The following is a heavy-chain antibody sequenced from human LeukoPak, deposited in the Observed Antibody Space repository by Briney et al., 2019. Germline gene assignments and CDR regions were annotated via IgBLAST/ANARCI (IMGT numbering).Heavy chain of an antibody. CDR3: ARDYYDRSGYYYGFDY. V-gene: IGHV1-69*01. CDR1: GGTFSSYA. Sequence: SVKLSCKASGGTFSSYAISWVRQAPRQGLEWMGGIIPNFCTANYAQKYQGRVTVAADESTSTAYMEMSSLRSEDMAVYYCARDYYDRSGYYYGFDYWGQGTLVTVSS. J-gene: IGHJ4*02. CDR2: IIPNFCTA. D-gene: IGHD3-22*01.